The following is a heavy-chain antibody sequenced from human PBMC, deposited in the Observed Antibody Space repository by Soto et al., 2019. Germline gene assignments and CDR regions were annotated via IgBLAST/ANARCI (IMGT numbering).Heavy chain of an antibody. D-gene: IGHD6-19*01. J-gene: IGHJ1*01. Sequence: SVKVSCKAPGGTFSSYAISWVRQAPGQGLEWMGGLIPIFGTANYAQKFQGRVTITADESTSTAYMELSSLRSEDTAVYYCARVRFSSGWYEDFQHWGQGTLVTVSS. CDR1: GGTFSSYA. CDR3: ARVRFSSGWYEDFQH. CDR2: LIPIFGTA. V-gene: IGHV1-69*13.